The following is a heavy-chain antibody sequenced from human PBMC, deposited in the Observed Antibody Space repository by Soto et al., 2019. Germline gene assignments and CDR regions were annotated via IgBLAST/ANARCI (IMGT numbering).Heavy chain of an antibody. V-gene: IGHV1-69*02. D-gene: IGHD3-10*01. CDR1: EGTFDSYT. CDR3: ATNYGSGSTHFDY. CDR2: IIPMVGMA. J-gene: IGHJ4*02. Sequence: QVQLVQSGAEVKKPGSSVKVSCAASEGTFDSYTINWVRQAPGLGPEWMGRIIPMVGMADYVQKFQGRVTLFADKSTGTAYIVLSSLRSEDTAVYYCATNYGSGSTHFDYWGQGTLVTVSS.